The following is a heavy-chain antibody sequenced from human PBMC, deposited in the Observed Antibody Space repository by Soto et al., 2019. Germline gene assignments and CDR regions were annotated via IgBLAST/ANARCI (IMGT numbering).Heavy chain of an antibody. Sequence: QVQLVQSGAEVKKPGASVKVSCKASGYTVTSYDINWVRQATGQGLEWMGWMNPNSGNTGYAQKFQGRVTMTRNTSISTAYMELSSLRSEDTAVYYCARFHTHYSKGYYYYGMDVWGQGTTVTVSS. V-gene: IGHV1-8*01. D-gene: IGHD4-4*01. J-gene: IGHJ6*02. CDR3: ARFHTHYSKGYYYYGMDV. CDR1: GYTVTSYD. CDR2: MNPNSGNT.